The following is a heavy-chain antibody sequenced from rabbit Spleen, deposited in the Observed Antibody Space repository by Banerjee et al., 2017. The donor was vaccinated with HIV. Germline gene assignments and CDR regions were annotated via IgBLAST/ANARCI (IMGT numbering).Heavy chain of an antibody. J-gene: IGHJ3*01. D-gene: IGHD2-1*01. V-gene: IGHV1S40*01. CDR3: ARGSATMTMVITGYYLSL. Sequence: QSLEESGGGLVQPEGSLTLTCTASGFSFSDIYYMCWVRQAPGKGLEWIGCIYTGDGTSTAYASWAKGRFTVSKTSSTTVTLQLSSLTAADTATYFCARGSATMTMVITGYYLSLWGQGTLVTVS. CDR2: IYTGDGTST. CDR1: GFSFSDIYY.